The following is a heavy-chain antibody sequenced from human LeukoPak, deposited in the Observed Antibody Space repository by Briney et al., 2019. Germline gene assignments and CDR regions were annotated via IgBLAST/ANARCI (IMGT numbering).Heavy chain of an antibody. Sequence: GESLKISCKGSGYSFNTYWIGWVRQMPGKGLEWMGIIYPGDSDTRYSPSFQGQVTISADKSLSTAYLQWGSLKASDTAMYYCAIKGDYYDSSGYYYYFDYWGQGTLVTVSS. V-gene: IGHV5-51*01. CDR2: IYPGDSDT. CDR3: AIKGDYYDSSGYYYYFDY. CDR1: GYSFNTYW. D-gene: IGHD3-22*01. J-gene: IGHJ4*02.